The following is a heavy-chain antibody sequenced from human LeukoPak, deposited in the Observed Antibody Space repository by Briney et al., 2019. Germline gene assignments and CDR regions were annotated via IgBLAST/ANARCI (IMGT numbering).Heavy chain of an antibody. Sequence: VQPGGSLTLSCAASGFTFSIYWMSWVRQAPGKGLEWVANIKQDGSEKYYVDSVKGRFTISRDNAKNTLYLQMNSLRDEDTAVYYCARDVGYGYDYWGQGTLVTVSS. D-gene: IGHD5-18*01. CDR3: ARDVGYGYDY. CDR2: IKQDGSEK. CDR1: GFTFSIYW. V-gene: IGHV3-7*01. J-gene: IGHJ4*02.